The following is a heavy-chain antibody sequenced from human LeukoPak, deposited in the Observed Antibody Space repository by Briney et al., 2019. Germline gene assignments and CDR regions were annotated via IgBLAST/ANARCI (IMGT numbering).Heavy chain of an antibody. D-gene: IGHD6-19*01. CDR3: ARSGIAVAGYFDY. Sequence: GGSLRLSCAASGFTFSSYSMNWVRQAPGKGLEWVAVISFDGSNKYYADSVKGRFTISRDNSKNTLYLQMNSLRAEDTAVYYCARSGIAVAGYFDYWGQGTLVTVSS. J-gene: IGHJ4*02. CDR1: GFTFSSYS. CDR2: ISFDGSNK. V-gene: IGHV3-30*03.